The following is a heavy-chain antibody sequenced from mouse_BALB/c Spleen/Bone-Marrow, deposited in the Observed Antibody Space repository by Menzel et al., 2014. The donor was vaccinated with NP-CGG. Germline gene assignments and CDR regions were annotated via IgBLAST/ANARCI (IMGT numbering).Heavy chain of an antibody. CDR3: ARDGDYKYAWFAH. CDR2: ISDGGSYT. Sequence: EVQLQESGGDLVKPGGSLKLSCAASGFTFSDYYMYWVRQTPEKRLEWVATISDGGSYTYYPDSVKGRFTISRDNAKNNLYLHMSSLKSEDTAMYYCARDGDYKYAWFAHWGQGTLVTVSA. V-gene: IGHV5-4*02. D-gene: IGHD2-14*01. J-gene: IGHJ3*01. CDR1: GFTFSDYY.